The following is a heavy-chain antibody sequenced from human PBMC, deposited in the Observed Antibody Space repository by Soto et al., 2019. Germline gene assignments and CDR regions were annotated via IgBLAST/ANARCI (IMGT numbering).Heavy chain of an antibody. Sequence: GGSLRLSCAASGFTVSSNYMSWVRQAPGKGLEWVSVIYSGGSTYYAGSVKGRFTISRDNSKNTLYLQMNSLRAEDTAVYYCARVHCSSTSCHDAFDIWGQGTMVTVSS. J-gene: IGHJ3*02. V-gene: IGHV3-66*01. CDR1: GFTVSSNY. CDR3: ARVHCSSTSCHDAFDI. CDR2: IYSGGST. D-gene: IGHD2-2*01.